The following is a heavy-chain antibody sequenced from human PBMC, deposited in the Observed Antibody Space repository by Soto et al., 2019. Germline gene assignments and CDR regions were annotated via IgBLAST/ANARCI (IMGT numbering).Heavy chain of an antibody. CDR3: ARDVEKDYDNTTTGKFDF. Sequence: SDTLSLTCAVSGGSISSGNWWSWVRQPPGKGLEWIGQIYYSGSTRYKPSLKSRVTISVDESKNQFSLKLSSVTAADTAVYYCARDVEKDYDNTTTGKFDFWGPGNLVTV. CDR2: IYYSGST. D-gene: IGHD3-22*01. J-gene: IGHJ4*02. CDR1: GGSISSGNW. V-gene: IGHV4-4*02.